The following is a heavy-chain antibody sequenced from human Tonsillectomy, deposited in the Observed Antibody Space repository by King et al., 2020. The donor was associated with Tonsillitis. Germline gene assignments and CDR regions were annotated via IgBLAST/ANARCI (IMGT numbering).Heavy chain of an antibody. CDR2: INSDERSK. CDR3: ARTANYSYEMDV. CDR1: GFTFSYYW. V-gene: IGHV3-74*03. J-gene: IGHJ6*02. Sequence: DVQLVESGGGLVQPGGSLRLSCAASGFTFSYYWIQWVRQAPGKGLVWVSRINSDERSKTYADSVKGRFTISRDNAKNTVYLQMNSLRVEDTAVYYCARTANYSYEMDVWGQGTTVTVSS.